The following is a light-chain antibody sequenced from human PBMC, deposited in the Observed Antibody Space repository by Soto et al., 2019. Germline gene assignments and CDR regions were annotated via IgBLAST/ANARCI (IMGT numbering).Light chain of an antibody. CDR1: QDIANY. J-gene: IGKJ4*01. CDR3: QQYDNLPLT. CDR2: DAS. V-gene: IGKV1-33*01. Sequence: DIQMTQSPSSLSASVGDRVTITCQASQDIANYLNWYQQKAGRAPKFLIYDASNLETGVPSRFSGSGSGTDFTLTISSLQPEDIATYYCQQYDNLPLTFGEGPRWRSN.